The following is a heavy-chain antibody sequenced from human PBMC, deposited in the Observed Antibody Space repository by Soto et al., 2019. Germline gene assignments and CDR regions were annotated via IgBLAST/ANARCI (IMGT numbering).Heavy chain of an antibody. D-gene: IGHD6-6*01. CDR1: GGSISSGGYY. Sequence: QVQLQESGPGLVKPSQTLSLTCTVSGGSISSGGYYWSWIRQHPGKGLEWIGYIYYSGSTYYNPSLMSRVTISVYTSKNQFSLNLSSVTAADTAVYYCARAARPVYWFDPWGQGTLVTVSS. CDR2: IYYSGST. CDR3: ARAARPVYWFDP. V-gene: IGHV4-31*03. J-gene: IGHJ5*02.